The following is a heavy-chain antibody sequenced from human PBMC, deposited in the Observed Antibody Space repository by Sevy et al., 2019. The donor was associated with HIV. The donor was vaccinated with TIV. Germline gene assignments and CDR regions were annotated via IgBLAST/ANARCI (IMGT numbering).Heavy chain of an antibody. CDR3: AREHSGGSYYFVG. CDR2: ITRRSGHI. J-gene: IGHJ4*01. V-gene: IGHV3-21*01. Sequence: GGSLRLSCAASGFTFNTYTMNWVRQTPGKGLEWVSSITRRSGHIYYADSVKGRFAISRDNDENSLYLQMDSVRVEDRGVYYCAREHSGGSYYFVGWGHGAQVTVSS. CDR1: GFTFNTYT. D-gene: IGHD3-22*01.